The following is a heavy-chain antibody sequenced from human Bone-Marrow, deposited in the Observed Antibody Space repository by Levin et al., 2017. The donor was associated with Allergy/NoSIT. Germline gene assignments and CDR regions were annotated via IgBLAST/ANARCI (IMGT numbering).Heavy chain of an antibody. V-gene: IGHV3-30-3*01. CDR2: ISYDGSNK. CDR1: GFTFSSYA. D-gene: IGHD3-9*01. CDR3: ARGSVLRYFDWLSEFDY. Sequence: SCAASGFTFSSYAMHWVRQAPGKGLEWVAVISYDGSNKYYADSVKGRFTISRDNSKNTLYLQMNSLRAEDTAVYYCARGSVLRYFDWLSEFDYWGQGTLVTVSS. J-gene: IGHJ4*02.